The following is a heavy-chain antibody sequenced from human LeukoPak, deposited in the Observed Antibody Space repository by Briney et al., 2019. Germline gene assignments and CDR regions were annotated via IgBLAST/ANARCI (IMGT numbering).Heavy chain of an antibody. Sequence: GGSLRLSCAASGFTFSSYGMHWVRQAPGKGLEWVAVISYDGSNKYYADSVKGRFTISRDNSKNTLYLQMNSLRAEDTAVYYCARDQGRTGTRRALDYWGQGTLVTVSS. J-gene: IGHJ4*02. CDR2: ISYDGSNK. D-gene: IGHD7-27*01. CDR3: ARDQGRTGTRRALDY. V-gene: IGHV3-30*03. CDR1: GFTFSSYG.